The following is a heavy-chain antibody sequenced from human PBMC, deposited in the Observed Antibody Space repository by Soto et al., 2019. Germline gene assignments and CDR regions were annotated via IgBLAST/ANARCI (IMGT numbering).Heavy chain of an antibody. Sequence: SETLSLTCTVSGGSISSGDYYWSWIRQPPGKGLEWIGYIYYSGSTYYNPSLKSRVTISVDTSKNQFSLKLSSVTAADTAVYYCATVKWLRVLREVDYWGQGTLVTVSS. CDR3: ATVKWLRVLREVDY. D-gene: IGHD5-12*01. V-gene: IGHV4-30-4*01. CDR2: IYYSGST. CDR1: GGSISSGDYY. J-gene: IGHJ4*02.